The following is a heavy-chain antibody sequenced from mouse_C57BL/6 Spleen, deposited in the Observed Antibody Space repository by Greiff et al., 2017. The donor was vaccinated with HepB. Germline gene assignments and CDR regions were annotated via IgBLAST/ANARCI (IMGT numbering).Heavy chain of an antibody. CDR1: GYTFTSYW. J-gene: IGHJ3*01. Sequence: QVQLQQPGAELVRPGTSVKLSCKASGYTFTSYWMHWVKQRPGQGLEWIGVIDPSDSYTNYNQKFKGKATLTVDTSSSTAYMQLSSLTSEDSAVYYCASPLYYYGSSYASFAWFAYWGQGTLVTVSA. CDR3: ASPLYYYGSSYASFAWFAY. D-gene: IGHD1-1*01. CDR2: IDPSDSYT. V-gene: IGHV1-59*01.